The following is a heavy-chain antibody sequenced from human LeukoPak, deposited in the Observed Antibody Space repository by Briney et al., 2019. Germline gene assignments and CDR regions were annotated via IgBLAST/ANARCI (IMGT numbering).Heavy chain of an antibody. J-gene: IGHJ4*02. CDR1: GFTFSDYA. CDR2: ISYDGSNR. CDR3: AGDGTSYCGGDCYQGY. Sequence: GGSLRLSCAASGFTFSDYAMHWVRQAPREGLEWVSVISYDGSNRYYADSVKGRFTISRDNSKNTLYLQMSSLRAEDTAVYYCAGDGTSYCGGDCYQGYWGQGTLVTVSS. D-gene: IGHD2-21*02. V-gene: IGHV3-30-3*01.